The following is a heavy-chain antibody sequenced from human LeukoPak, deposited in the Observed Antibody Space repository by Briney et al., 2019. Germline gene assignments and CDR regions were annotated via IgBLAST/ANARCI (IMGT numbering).Heavy chain of an antibody. CDR2: IWYDGTNK. D-gene: IGHD1-26*01. CDR1: GFTFSSYG. J-gene: IGHJ4*02. CDR3: AKDMGEDGSYYLDY. Sequence: PGRSLRLSCAASGFTFSSYGMHWVRQAPGKGLEWVAVIWYDGTNKYYADSVKGRFTISRDNSKNTLYLQMNSLRAEDTAVYYCAKDMGEDGSYYLDYWGQGTLVTVSS. V-gene: IGHV3-33*06.